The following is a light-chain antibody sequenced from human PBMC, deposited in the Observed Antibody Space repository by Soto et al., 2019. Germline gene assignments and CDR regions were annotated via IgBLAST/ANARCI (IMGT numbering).Light chain of an antibody. V-gene: IGKV3-20*01. Sequence: EIVLTQSPGTLSLSPGERATLSCRASQSVSSTYLAWYQQKPGQAPRLLIYAASRRATGIPDRFSGSGSGTDFTLTISRLEPEDXAVXXXXQXESSPTTFGGGTKVEIK. CDR1: QSVSSTY. J-gene: IGKJ4*01. CDR2: AAS. CDR3: XQXESSPTT.